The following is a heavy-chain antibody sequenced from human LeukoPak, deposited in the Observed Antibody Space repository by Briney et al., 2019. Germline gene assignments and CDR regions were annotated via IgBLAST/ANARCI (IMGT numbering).Heavy chain of an antibody. CDR2: IWYDGSNK. V-gene: IGHV3-33*01. D-gene: IGHD6-13*01. Sequence: GGSLRLSCAASGFTFSSYGMHWVRQAPGKGLEWVAVIWYDGSNKYYADSVKGRFTISRDNSKNTLYLQVNSLRAEDTAVYYCASAQGIAAAGDYWGQGTLVTVSS. CDR1: GFTFSSYG. CDR3: ASAQGIAAAGDY. J-gene: IGHJ4*02.